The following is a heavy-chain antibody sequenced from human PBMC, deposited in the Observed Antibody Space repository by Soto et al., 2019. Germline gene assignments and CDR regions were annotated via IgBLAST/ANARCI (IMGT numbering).Heavy chain of an antibody. CDR3: AKVWASQLWYFDY. V-gene: IGHV3-23*01. Sequence: HPGGSLRLSCVASGFTFENYAMSWVRQAPGKGLEWVSAISGSGGTTYYSDSVKGRFTISRDNSKNTLYLQMNSLRAEDTAVYYCAKVWASQLWYFDYWGQGTLVTVSS. J-gene: IGHJ4*02. CDR1: GFTFENYA. CDR2: ISGSGGTT. D-gene: IGHD5-18*01.